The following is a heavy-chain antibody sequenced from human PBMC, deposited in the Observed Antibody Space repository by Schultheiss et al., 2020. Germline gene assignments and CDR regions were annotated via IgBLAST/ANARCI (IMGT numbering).Heavy chain of an antibody. J-gene: IGHJ6*02. CDR2: IIPIFGTA. Sequence: SVKVSCKASGYTFTSYGISWVRQAPGQGLEWMGGIIPIFGTANYAQKFQGRVTITADESTSTAYMELSSLRSEDTAVYYCARRSGGSGSLLLRGDYYYGMDVWGQGTTVTVSS. D-gene: IGHD1-26*01. V-gene: IGHV1-69*13. CDR3: ARRSGGSGSLLLRGDYYYGMDV. CDR1: GYTFTSYG.